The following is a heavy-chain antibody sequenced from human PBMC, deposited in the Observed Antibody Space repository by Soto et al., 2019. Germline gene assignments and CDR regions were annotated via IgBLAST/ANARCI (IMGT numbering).Heavy chain of an antibody. CDR3: AGDPPGEGAAMFDL. CDR2: ISAYNGNI. CDR1: GYTFSNYG. V-gene: IGHV1-18*01. Sequence: QVQLVQSGAEVKKPGAAVKVSCKASGYTFSNYGISWVRQAPGQGLEWMGWISAYNGNIKFAQKVQGRVTMTTDTFTSTAYMGLSSLRSDDTAVYYCAGDPPGEGAAMFDLWGQGTLVTVSS. D-gene: IGHD3-10*01. J-gene: IGHJ5*02.